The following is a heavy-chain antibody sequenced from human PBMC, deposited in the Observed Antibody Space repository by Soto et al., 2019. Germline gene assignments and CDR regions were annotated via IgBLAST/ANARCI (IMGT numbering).Heavy chain of an antibody. V-gene: IGHV4-30-4*01. Sequence: PSETLSLTCTVSGGSISSGDYYWSWIRQPPGKGLEWIGYIYYSGSTYYNPSLKSRVTIPVDTPKNQFSLKLSSVTAADTAVYYCARDIRGFGAANAFDIWGQGTMVTVSS. CDR2: IYYSGST. CDR1: GGSISSGDYY. D-gene: IGHD1-20*01. J-gene: IGHJ3*02. CDR3: ARDIRGFGAANAFDI.